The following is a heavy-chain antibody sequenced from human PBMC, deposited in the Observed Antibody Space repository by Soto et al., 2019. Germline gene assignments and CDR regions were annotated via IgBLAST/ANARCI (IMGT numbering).Heavy chain of an antibody. CDR3: VRGAGYCTSGVCYDAFHI. D-gene: IGHD2-8*01. CDR1: GGSLSAGSYY. J-gene: IGHJ3*02. Sequence: NPSETLSLTCNVSGGSLSAGSYYWTWMRQPPGKGLEWIGYFFYYGTSKYNPSLKSRVTISADTSNNQFFLRLTSVTAADTAMYYCVRGAGYCTSGVCYDAFHIWGQGTVVTVSS. CDR2: FFYYGTS. V-gene: IGHV4-61*01.